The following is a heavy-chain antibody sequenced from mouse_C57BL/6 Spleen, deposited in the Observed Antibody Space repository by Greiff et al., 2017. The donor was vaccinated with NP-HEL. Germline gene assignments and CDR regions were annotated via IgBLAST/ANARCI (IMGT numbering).Heavy chain of an antibody. CDR2: IDPSDSYT. V-gene: IGHV1-59*01. CDR3: ARKDYGSSPWGFDV. D-gene: IGHD1-1*01. J-gene: IGHJ1*03. CDR1: GYTFTSYW. Sequence: QVQLQQPGAELVRPGTSVKLSCKASGYTFTSYWMHWVKQRPGQGLEWIGVIDPSDSYTNYNQKFKGKATLTVDTSSSTAYMQLSSLTSEDSPVYYCARKDYGSSPWGFDVWGTGTTVTVSS.